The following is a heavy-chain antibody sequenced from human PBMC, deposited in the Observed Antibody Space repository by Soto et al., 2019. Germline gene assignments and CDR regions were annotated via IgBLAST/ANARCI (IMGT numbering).Heavy chain of an antibody. J-gene: IGHJ5*02. D-gene: IGHD2-2*02. Sequence: ASVKVSCKASGYTFTSYGISWVRQAPGQGIEWMGWISAYNGNTNYAQKLQGRVTMTTDTSTSTAYMELRSLSSDDTAVYYCARDFWHCSSTSCYTNWFDPWCQGILVTVSS. V-gene: IGHV1-18*01. CDR2: ISAYNGNT. CDR3: ARDFWHCSSTSCYTNWFDP. CDR1: GYTFTSYG.